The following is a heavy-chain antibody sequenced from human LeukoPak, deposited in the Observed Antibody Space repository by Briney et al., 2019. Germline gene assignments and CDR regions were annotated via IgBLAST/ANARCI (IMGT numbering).Heavy chain of an antibody. V-gene: IGHV4-61*02. CDR3: ARAEWELDDAFDI. D-gene: IGHD1-26*01. Sequence: PSETLFLTCTVSGGSISSGSYSWNWIRQPAGKGLEWIGRIYTSGSTNYNPSLTNRLTISLDTSKNQFSLKLSSVTAADTAVYYCARAEWELDDAFDIWGQGTMVTVSS. CDR2: IYTSGST. J-gene: IGHJ3*02. CDR1: GGSISSGSYS.